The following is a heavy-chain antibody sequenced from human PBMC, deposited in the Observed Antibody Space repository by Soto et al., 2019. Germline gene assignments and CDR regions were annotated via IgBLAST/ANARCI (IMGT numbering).Heavy chain of an antibody. Sequence: PGGSLRLSCAASGFTFSSYGMHWVRQAPGKGLEWVAVIWYDGSNKYYADSVKGRFTISRDNSKNTLYLQMNSLRAEDTAVYYCARDRGSSPPLAGWGQGTLVTVSS. J-gene: IGHJ4*02. D-gene: IGHD6-6*01. V-gene: IGHV3-33*01. CDR3: ARDRGSSPPLAG. CDR2: IWYDGSNK. CDR1: GFTFSSYG.